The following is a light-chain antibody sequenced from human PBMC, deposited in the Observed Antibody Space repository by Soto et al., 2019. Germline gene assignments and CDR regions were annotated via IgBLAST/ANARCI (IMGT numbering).Light chain of an antibody. Sequence: EIVLTQSPATLSLSPGERATLSCRARQSVSSYLAWYQQKPGQAPRLLIYDASSRATGIPDRFSGSGSGTDFTLTISSLEPEDFAVYYCQQCRNSPRTFGQGTKVDIK. V-gene: IGKV3-11*01. J-gene: IGKJ1*01. CDR3: QQCRNSPRT. CDR2: DAS. CDR1: QSVSSY.